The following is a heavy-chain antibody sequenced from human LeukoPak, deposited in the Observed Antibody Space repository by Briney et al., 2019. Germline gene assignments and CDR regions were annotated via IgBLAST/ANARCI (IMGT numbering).Heavy chain of an antibody. J-gene: IGHJ4*02. CDR3: ARRGSGWEFDY. Sequence: GGSLRLSCAASGFTFSSHSMHWVRQAPGKGLEYVSGIRSDGTNTYYAESVKGRFTVSRDNSKNTLWLQMGSLGAEDMAVYYCARRGSGWEFDYWGQGTLVTVSS. D-gene: IGHD6-19*01. CDR1: GFTFSSHS. V-gene: IGHV3-64*02. CDR2: IRSDGTNT.